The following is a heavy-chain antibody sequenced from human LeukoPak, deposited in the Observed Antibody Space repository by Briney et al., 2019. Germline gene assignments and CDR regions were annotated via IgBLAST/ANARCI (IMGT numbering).Heavy chain of an antibody. CDR2: ISGSGDTI. Sequence: GGSLRLSCAASGFTFSRYEMNWVRQAPGEGLEWISYISGSGDTIYYADSVKGRFTISRDNAKNSLYLQMNSLRAEDTAVYHCAGGYYDSSGYHPFDYWGQGTLVTVSS. CDR3: AGGYYDSSGYHPFDY. J-gene: IGHJ4*02. CDR1: GFTFSRYE. D-gene: IGHD3-22*01. V-gene: IGHV3-48*03.